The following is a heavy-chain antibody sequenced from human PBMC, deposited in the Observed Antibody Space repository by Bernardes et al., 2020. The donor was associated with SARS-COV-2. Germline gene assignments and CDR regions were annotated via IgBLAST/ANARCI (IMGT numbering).Heavy chain of an antibody. CDR1: GFTFSTYW. J-gene: IGHJ4*02. D-gene: IGHD3-3*01. CDR3: ARSNYDSWSGYVAFDY. V-gene: IGHV3-7*03. CDR2: IKQDGSEK. Sequence: GGSLRLSCAASGFTFSTYWMSWVQKAPGKGLEWVANIKQDGSEKYYVDSVKGRFSISKDNAKNSLYLQMNSLRAEDTAVYYCARSNYDSWSGYVAFDYWGQGTLVTVSS.